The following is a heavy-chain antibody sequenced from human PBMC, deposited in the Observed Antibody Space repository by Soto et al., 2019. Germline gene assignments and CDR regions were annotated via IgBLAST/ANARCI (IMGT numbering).Heavy chain of an antibody. CDR2: IKQEGSEK. J-gene: IGHJ6*03. V-gene: IGHV3-7*01. CDR1: GFTFSNYW. D-gene: IGHD3-3*01. CDR3: AREQGAYDFWIRKGYLYYTDV. Sequence: EVQLVESGGGLVQPGGSLRLSCAASGFTFSNYWMSWVRQAPGKGLEWVASIKQEGSEKDYVDSVRGRFTISRDNAKKSLYLQMNSLRAEDTAVYYCAREQGAYDFWIRKGYLYYTDVWGKGTPVTVSS.